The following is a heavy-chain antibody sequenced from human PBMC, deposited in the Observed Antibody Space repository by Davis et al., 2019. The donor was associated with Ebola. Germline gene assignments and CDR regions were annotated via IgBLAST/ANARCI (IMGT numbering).Heavy chain of an antibody. D-gene: IGHD2-2*02. J-gene: IGHJ3*02. Sequence: GESLKISCAASGFTFSSYAMSWVRQAPGKGLEWVSAISGSGGSTYYADSVKGRFTISRDNSKTTLYLQINSLRAEDTAVYYCAKDGRGCSSTSCYIGAFDIWGQGTMVTVSS. CDR3: AKDGRGCSSTSCYIGAFDI. CDR2: ISGSGGST. CDR1: GFTFSSYA. V-gene: IGHV3-23*01.